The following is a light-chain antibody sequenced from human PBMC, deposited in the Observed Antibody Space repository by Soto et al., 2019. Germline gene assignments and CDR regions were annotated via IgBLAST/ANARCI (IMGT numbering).Light chain of an antibody. CDR1: QSVSSNF. Sequence: EIVLTQSPDTLSLSPGERATLSCRASQSVSSNFFAWYQQKPGQAPRLLIHGVSSRATGTPDRFSGSGSETDLTLTLSRLEPEDFEIYYCPHYGASPRTFGQGTKLEIK. V-gene: IGKV3-20*01. J-gene: IGKJ2*01. CDR2: GVS. CDR3: PHYGASPRT.